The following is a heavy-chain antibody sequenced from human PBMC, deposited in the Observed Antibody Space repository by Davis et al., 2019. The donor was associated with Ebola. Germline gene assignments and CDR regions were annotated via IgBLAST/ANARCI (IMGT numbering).Heavy chain of an antibody. J-gene: IGHJ2*01. CDR1: GFTFSSYG. CDR3: ARDPSYLGTNPWDWYFDL. D-gene: IGHD5-18*01. Sequence: GESLKISCAASGFTFSSYGMHWVRQAPGKGLEWVAVIWYDGSNKYYADSVKGRFTISRDNSKNTLYLQMNSLRAEDTAVYYCARDPSYLGTNPWDWYFDLWGRSTLVTVSS. CDR2: IWYDGSNK. V-gene: IGHV3-33*01.